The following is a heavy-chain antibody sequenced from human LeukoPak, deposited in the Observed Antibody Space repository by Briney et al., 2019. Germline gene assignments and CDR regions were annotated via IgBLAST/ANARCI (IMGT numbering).Heavy chain of an antibody. J-gene: IGHJ5*02. V-gene: IGHV4-34*01. D-gene: IGHD6-6*01. CDR2: INHSGST. CDR3: ASASGYSSSRGWFDP. Sequence: SETLSLTCAVYGVSFSGYYWSWIRQPPGKGLEWIGEINHSGSTNYNPSLKSRVTISVDTSKNQFSLKLSSVTAADTAVYYCASASGYSSSRGWFDPWGQGTLVTVSS. CDR1: GVSFSGYY.